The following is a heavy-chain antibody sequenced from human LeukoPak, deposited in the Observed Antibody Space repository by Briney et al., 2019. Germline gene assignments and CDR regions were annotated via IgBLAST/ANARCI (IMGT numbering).Heavy chain of an antibody. CDR2: ISSSSSTI. Sequence: GGSLRLSCVVSGLTFNSYNMNWVRQAPGKGLEWVSYISSSSSTIYYADSVQGRFTISRDNAKNSLYLQMNSLRAEDTAVYYCARDMGWQQFDCWGQGTLVTVSS. CDR3: ARDMGWQQFDC. V-gene: IGHV3-48*01. D-gene: IGHD5-24*01. J-gene: IGHJ4*02. CDR1: GLTFNSYN.